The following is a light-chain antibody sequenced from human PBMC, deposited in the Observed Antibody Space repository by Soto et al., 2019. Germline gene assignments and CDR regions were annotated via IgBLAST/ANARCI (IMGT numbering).Light chain of an antibody. J-gene: IGKJ5*01. CDR1: QTVSRN. V-gene: IGKV3-15*01. CDR3: KQYNNWPS. CDR2: DIS. Sequence: VLKKAPAALSPSHGERGTLSLRASQTVSRNLAWYQQRPGQAPRLLIYDISNRATGVPARFSGSGSETEFTLTIRSLQSEDFAVYFCKQYNNWPSVGQGTQLEIK.